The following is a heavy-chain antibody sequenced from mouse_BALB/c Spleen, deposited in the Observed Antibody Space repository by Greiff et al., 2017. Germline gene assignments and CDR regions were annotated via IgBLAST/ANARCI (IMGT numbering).Heavy chain of an antibody. CDR1: GYTFTDYA. D-gene: IGHD1-1*01. CDR2: ISTYYGDA. Sequence: VMLVESGAELVRPGVSVKISCKGSGYTFTDYAMHWVKQSHAKSLEWIGVISTYYGDASYNQKFKGKATMTVDKSSSTAYMELARLTSEDSAIYYCARYYYGSSYAMDYWGQGTSVTVSS. J-gene: IGHJ4*01. CDR3: ARYYYGSSYAMDY. V-gene: IGHV1S137*01.